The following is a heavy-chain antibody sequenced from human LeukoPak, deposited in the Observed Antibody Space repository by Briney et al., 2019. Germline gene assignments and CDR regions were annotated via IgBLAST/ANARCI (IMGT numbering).Heavy chain of an antibody. CDR1: GGSINSYY. V-gene: IGHV4-59*01. Sequence: KPSETLSLTCTVSGGSINSYYWSWIRQPPGKGLEWIGFIYYSGTTSYNPSLKNRVTISVDTSKNQFSLRLSSVTAADTALYYCARYLSSGLDYWGQGTLATVSS. J-gene: IGHJ4*02. D-gene: IGHD3-10*01. CDR2: IYYSGTT. CDR3: ARYLSSGLDY.